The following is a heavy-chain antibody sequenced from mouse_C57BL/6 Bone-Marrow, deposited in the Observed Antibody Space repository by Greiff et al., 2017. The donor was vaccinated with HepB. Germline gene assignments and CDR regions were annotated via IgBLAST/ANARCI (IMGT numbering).Heavy chain of an antibody. Sequence: VHVKQSGPVLVKPGASVKMSCKASGYTFTDYYMNWVKQSHGKSLEWIGVINPYNGGTSYNQKFKGKATLTVDKSSSTAYMELNSLTSEDSAVYYCARTRGKGYWGQGTTLTVSS. CDR1: GYTFTDYY. CDR2: INPYNGGT. J-gene: IGHJ2*01. CDR3: ARTRGKGY. V-gene: IGHV1-19*01.